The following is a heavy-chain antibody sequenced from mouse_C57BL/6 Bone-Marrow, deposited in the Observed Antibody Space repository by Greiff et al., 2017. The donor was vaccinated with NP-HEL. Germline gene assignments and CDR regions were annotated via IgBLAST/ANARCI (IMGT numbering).Heavy chain of an antibody. D-gene: IGHD2-4*01. J-gene: IGHJ3*01. CDR2: IYPGDGDT. CDR1: GYAFSSYW. CDR3: ARSSYDYDAWFAY. Sequence: QVQLKESGAELVKPGASVKISCKASGYAFSSYWMNWVKQRPGKGLEWIGQIYPGDGDTNYNGKFKGKATLTADKSSSTAYMQLSSLTSEDSAVYFCARSSYDYDAWFAYWGQGTLVTVSA. V-gene: IGHV1-80*01.